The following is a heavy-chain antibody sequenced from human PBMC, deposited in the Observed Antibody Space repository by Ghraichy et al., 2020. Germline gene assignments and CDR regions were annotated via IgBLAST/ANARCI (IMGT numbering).Heavy chain of an antibody. J-gene: IGHJ3*02. CDR2: IIAYNGNT. CDR1: GYTFTSYG. CDR3: ATSSGYYYRDAFDI. V-gene: IGHV1-18*01. D-gene: IGHD3-22*01. Sequence: ASVKVSCKASGYTFTSYGISWVRQAPGQGLEWMGWIIAYNGNTNYAQKLQGRVTMTTDTSTSTAYMELRSLRSDDTAVYYCATSSGYYYRDAFDIWGQGTMVTVSS.